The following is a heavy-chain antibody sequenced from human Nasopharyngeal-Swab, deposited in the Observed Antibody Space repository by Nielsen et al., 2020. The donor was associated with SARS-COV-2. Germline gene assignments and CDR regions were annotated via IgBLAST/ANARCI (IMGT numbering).Heavy chain of an antibody. CDR3: ARVGLLEWLSPYYYYGMDV. V-gene: IGHV1-2*02. Sequence: ASVKVSCKASGYTFTGYYMHWVRQAPGQGLEWMGWINPNSGGTNYAQKFQGRVTMTRDTSISTAYMELSRLRSDDTAVYYCARVGLLEWLSPYYYYGMDVWGQETTVTVSS. CDR2: INPNSGGT. J-gene: IGHJ6*02. CDR1: GYTFTGYY. D-gene: IGHD3-3*01.